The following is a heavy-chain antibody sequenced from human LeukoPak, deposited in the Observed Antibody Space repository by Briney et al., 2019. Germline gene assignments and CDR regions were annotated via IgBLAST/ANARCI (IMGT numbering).Heavy chain of an antibody. D-gene: IGHD2-2*02. V-gene: IGHV3-23*01. CDR1: GFTFSTYG. Sequence: GGSLRLSCAASGFTFSTYGMSWVRQAPGKGLEWVSAISGSGGSTYYADSVKGRFTISRDNSKNTLYLQMSSLRVEDTAVYYCASYIEGGYFDYWGQGALVTASS. CDR2: ISGSGGST. J-gene: IGHJ4*02. CDR3: ASYIEGGYFDY.